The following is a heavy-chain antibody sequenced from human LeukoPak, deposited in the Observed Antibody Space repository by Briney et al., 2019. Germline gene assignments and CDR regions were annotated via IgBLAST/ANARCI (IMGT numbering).Heavy chain of an antibody. CDR3: ARWGRDLDAFDI. CDR2: IYSGGNT. Sequence: LAGGSLRLSCAASGFTVSSNYMSWVRQAPGKGLEWVSVIYSGGNTYYADSVRARFTISRDNSKNTLYLQMNSLRAEDTAVYYCARWGRDLDAFDIWGQGTMVTVSS. V-gene: IGHV3-66*01. D-gene: IGHD3-16*01. J-gene: IGHJ3*02. CDR1: GFTVSSNY.